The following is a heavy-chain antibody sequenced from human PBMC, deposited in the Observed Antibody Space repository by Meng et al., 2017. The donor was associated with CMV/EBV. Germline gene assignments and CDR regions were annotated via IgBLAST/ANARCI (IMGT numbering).Heavy chain of an antibody. CDR1: GGSVSSGSYY. D-gene: IGHD3-3*01. CDR2: IYYSGST. Sequence: SETLSLTCTVSGGSVSSGSYYWSWIRQPPGKGLEWIGYIYYSGSTNYNPSLKSRVTISVDTSKNQFSLKLSSVTAADTAVYYCATVLRSGYYYYGMDVWGQGTTVTVSS. CDR3: ATVLRSGYYYYGMDV. J-gene: IGHJ6*02. V-gene: IGHV4-61*01.